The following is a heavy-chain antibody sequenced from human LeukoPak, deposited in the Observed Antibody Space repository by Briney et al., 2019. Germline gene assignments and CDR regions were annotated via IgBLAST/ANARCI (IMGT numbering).Heavy chain of an antibody. V-gene: IGHV1-69*04. J-gene: IGHJ4*02. Sequence: SVKVSCKASGGTFSSYAISWVRQAPGQGLEWMGRIIHILGIANYAQKFQGRVTITADKSTSTAYTELSSLRSEDTAVYYCAKGVGIYESSDGYFDYWGQGTLVTVSS. CDR2: IIHILGIA. CDR3: AKGVGIYESSDGYFDY. D-gene: IGHD3-22*01. CDR1: GGTFSSYA.